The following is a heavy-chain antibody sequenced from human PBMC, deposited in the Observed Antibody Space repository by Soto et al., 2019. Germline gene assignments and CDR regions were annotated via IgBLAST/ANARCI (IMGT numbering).Heavy chain of an antibody. CDR1: GYTFTSYG. D-gene: IGHD6-19*01. J-gene: IGHJ4*02. Sequence: QVQLVQSGAEVKKPGASVKVSCKASGYTFTSYGISWVRQAPGQGLEWMGWISAYNGNTNYAQKLQGRVTITTDTSTSTAYMELRSLRSGDTAVYYCARDLGTGIAVAGIFDYWGQGTLVTVSS. V-gene: IGHV1-18*01. CDR2: ISAYNGNT. CDR3: ARDLGTGIAVAGIFDY.